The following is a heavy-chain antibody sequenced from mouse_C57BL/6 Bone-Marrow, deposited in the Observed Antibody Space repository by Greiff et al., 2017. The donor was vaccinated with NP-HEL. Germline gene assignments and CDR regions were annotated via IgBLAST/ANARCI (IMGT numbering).Heavy chain of an antibody. D-gene: IGHD2-5*01. CDR2: ISSGGSYT. J-gene: IGHJ3*01. V-gene: IGHV5-6*01. Sequence: EVQGVESGGDLVKPGGSLKLSCAASGFTFSSYGMSWVRQTPDKRLEWVATISSGGSYTYYPDSVKGRFTISRDNAKNTLYLQMSSLKSEDTAMYYCASYSNYAWFAYWGQGTLVTVSA. CDR3: ASYSNYAWFAY. CDR1: GFTFSSYG.